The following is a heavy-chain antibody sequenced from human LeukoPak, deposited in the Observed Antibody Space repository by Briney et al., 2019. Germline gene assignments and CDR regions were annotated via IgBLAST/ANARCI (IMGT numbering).Heavy chain of an antibody. D-gene: IGHD4-23*01. CDR1: GFTFNDYY. Sequence: ASVTIACTAFGFTFNDYYMQWVRQAPGQGLEWMGWIHRNTGGTNYAPKFQGRITMTRDTTTSTAYLELRRLTSDDTAVYWCARERERSGNSPLDPWGQGTLVTVSS. J-gene: IGHJ5*02. V-gene: IGHV1-2*02. CDR2: IHRNTGGT. CDR3: ARERERSGNSPLDP.